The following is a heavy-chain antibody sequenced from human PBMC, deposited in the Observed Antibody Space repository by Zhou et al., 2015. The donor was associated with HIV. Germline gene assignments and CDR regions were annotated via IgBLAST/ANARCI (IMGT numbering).Heavy chain of an antibody. Sequence: QVQLVQSGGGVVQPGRSLRVSCAASGFTFSNYGIHWVRQAPGKGLEWVAFIRYDGSNKYYADSVKGRFTISRDNSKNTLSLQMNSLRAEDTAVYYCAKGFVTGTTKWGQGTLVTVSS. CDR3: AKGFVTGTTK. CDR2: IRYDGSNK. V-gene: IGHV3-30*02. CDR1: GFTFSNYG. J-gene: IGHJ4*02. D-gene: IGHD1-20*01.